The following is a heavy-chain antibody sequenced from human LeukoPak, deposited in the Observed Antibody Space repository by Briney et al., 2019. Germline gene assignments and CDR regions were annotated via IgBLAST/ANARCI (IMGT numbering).Heavy chain of an antibody. CDR2: INSSSTYI. Sequence: GGSLRLSCAASGFTFSTYTMNWVRQAPGKGLEWLSSINSSSTYIYSADSVKGRFTISRDNAKNSLYPQMNSLRAEDTAVYYCARDPGRREKAFDIWGQGTMVTVSS. CDR3: ARDPGRREKAFDI. V-gene: IGHV3-21*06. D-gene: IGHD1-14*01. CDR1: GFTFSTYT. J-gene: IGHJ3*02.